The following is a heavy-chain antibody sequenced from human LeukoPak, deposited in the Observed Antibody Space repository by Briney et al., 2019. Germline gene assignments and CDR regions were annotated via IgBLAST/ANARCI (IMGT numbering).Heavy chain of an antibody. V-gene: IGHV3-7*01. D-gene: IGHD1-26*01. CDR3: ARDKAVGPTLLDY. CDR2: IKQDGSEI. CDR1: GFTFSGYW. Sequence: GGSLRLSCAASGFTFSGYWMSCVRQAPGKGPEWVANIKQDGSEIYYVDSVKGRFTISRDNAKNSLFLQMNSLRAEDTAVYYCARDKAVGPTLLDYWGQGTLVTVSS. J-gene: IGHJ4*02.